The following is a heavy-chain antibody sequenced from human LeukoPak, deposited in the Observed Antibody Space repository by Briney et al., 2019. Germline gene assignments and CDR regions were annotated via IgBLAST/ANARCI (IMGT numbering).Heavy chain of an antibody. Sequence: PGRSLRLSCAASGFTFSSYSMNWVRQAPGKGLEWVSCISSSSSTIYYADSVKGRFTISRDNAKNSLYLQMNSLRAEDTAVYYCASGRYFDWSDYWGQGTLVTVSS. V-gene: IGHV3-48*04. CDR1: GFTFSSYS. CDR2: ISSSSSTI. CDR3: ASGRYFDWSDY. J-gene: IGHJ4*02. D-gene: IGHD3-9*01.